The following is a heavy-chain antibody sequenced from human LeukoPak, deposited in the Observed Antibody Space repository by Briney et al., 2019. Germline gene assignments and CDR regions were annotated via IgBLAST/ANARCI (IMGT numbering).Heavy chain of an antibody. CDR2: INHSGST. D-gene: IGHD3-10*01. CDR1: GGSFSGHY. V-gene: IGHV4-34*01. J-gene: IGHJ4*02. Sequence: PSETLSLTCAVYGGSFSGHYWTWIRQPPGMGLEWIGEINHSGSTTYNPSLNARVTISVDTSKNQISLKLSSVTAADTAVYYCARPRYGSGSLDSWGQGTLVTVSS. CDR3: ARPRYGSGSLDS.